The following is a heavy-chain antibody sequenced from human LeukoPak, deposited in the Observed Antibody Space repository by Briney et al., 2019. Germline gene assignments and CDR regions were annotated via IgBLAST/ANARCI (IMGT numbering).Heavy chain of an antibody. CDR3: AKNQGQWLVPVDY. CDR2: MSGSGGST. Sequence: GGSLRLSCAASGFTFSNYAMSWVRQAPGKGLEWVSSMSGSGGSTYYADSVKGRFTITRDNSKNTLYLQMNNLRAEDTALYYCAKNQGQWLVPVDYWGQGTLVTVSS. D-gene: IGHD6-19*01. CDR1: GFTFSNYA. V-gene: IGHV3-23*01. J-gene: IGHJ4*02.